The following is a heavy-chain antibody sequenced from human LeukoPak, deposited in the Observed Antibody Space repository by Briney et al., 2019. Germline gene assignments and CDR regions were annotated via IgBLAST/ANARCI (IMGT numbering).Heavy chain of an antibody. Sequence: GASVKVSCKASGGTFSSYAISWVRQAPGQRLEWMGGIIPIFGTANYAQKFQGRVTITADESTSTAYMELSSLRSEDTAVYYCARADRRGAGYSGYDPTYYYYYYMDVWGKGTTVTVSS. D-gene: IGHD5-12*01. J-gene: IGHJ6*03. CDR2: IIPIFGTA. CDR1: GGTFSSYA. CDR3: ARADRRGAGYSGYDPTYYYYYYMDV. V-gene: IGHV1-69*13.